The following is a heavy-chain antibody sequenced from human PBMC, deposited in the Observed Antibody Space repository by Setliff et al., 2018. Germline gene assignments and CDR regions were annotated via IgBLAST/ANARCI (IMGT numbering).Heavy chain of an antibody. CDR3: ARKGISALSGAFDM. V-gene: IGHV4-4*07. J-gene: IGHJ3*02. CDR2: IYTSGST. Sequence: ASETLSLTCTVSGGSISNYYWSWIRQPAGKGLEWIGRIYTSGSTNYNPSLKSRVTMSVDTSKDQFSLKLSSVTAADTAVYYCARKGISALSGAFDMWGQGTMVTVSS. D-gene: IGHD1-26*01. CDR1: GGSISNYY.